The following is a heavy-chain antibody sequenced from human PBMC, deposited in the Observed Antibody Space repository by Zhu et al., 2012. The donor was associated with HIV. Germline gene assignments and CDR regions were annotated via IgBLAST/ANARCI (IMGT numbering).Heavy chain of an antibody. CDR2: VNYSGTT. Sequence: QVQLQESGPGLVKPSETLSLTCTISGDSINTYYWSWIRQPPGKGLEWIGYVNYSGTTKYSSSLKSRVTISVDTSNNQLSLKLSSVTAADTAVYYCARQYLGSGLSVHPWGQGTLVTVSS. J-gene: IGHJ5*02. CDR1: GDSINTYY. V-gene: IGHV4-59*01. D-gene: IGHD3-10*01. CDR3: ARQYLGSGLSVHP.